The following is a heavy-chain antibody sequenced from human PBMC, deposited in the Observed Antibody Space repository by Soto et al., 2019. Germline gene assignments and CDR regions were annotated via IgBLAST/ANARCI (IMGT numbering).Heavy chain of an antibody. J-gene: IGHJ5*02. D-gene: IGHD6-13*01. CDR2: IDHNGRI. CDR3: ARVQASSSWYDD. CDR1: GASISSTDW. Sequence: QVQLQESGPGLVKPSGTLSLTCVVSGASISSTDWWTWVRQPPEKGLEWIGEIDHNGRINDNPSLKSRLTMSVDKSNNLFSLRLTSVTAADTAVYYCARVQASSSWYDDWGQGTLVTVSS. V-gene: IGHV4-4*02.